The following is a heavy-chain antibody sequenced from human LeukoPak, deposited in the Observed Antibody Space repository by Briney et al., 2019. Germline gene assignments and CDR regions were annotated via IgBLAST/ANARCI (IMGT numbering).Heavy chain of an antibody. CDR1: GFTFSSYG. CDR2: ISYDGSNK. J-gene: IGHJ6*02. V-gene: IGHV3-30*18. CDR3: AEDEVTTYYYGMDV. Sequence: GGSLRLSCAASGFTFSSYGMHWVRQAPGKRLEWVAVISYDGSNKYYADSVKGRFTISRDNSKNTLYLQMNSLRAEDTAVYYCAEDEVTTYYYGMDVWGQGTTVTVSS. D-gene: IGHD4-17*01.